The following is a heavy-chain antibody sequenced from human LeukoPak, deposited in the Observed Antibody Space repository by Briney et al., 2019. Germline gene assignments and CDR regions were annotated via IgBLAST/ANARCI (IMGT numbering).Heavy chain of an antibody. Sequence: ASVKVSCKASGGTFSSYAISWVRQAPGQGLEWMGGIIPIFGTANYAQKFQGRVTITADESTSTAYMELNSLRSEDTAVYYCARVALTTVTLGSMDVWGKGTTVTISS. D-gene: IGHD4-17*01. J-gene: IGHJ6*03. CDR2: IIPIFGTA. CDR3: ARVALTTVTLGSMDV. V-gene: IGHV1-69*13. CDR1: GGTFSSYA.